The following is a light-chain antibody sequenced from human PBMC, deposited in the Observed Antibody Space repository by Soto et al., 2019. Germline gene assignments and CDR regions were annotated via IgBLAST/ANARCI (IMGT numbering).Light chain of an antibody. CDR3: QHYTSSPALT. Sequence: EIVLTQAPGTLSLSPRDRATLSCRASQTLINTYLAWYQQRPGLAPRLLIYDASTRAPGIPDRFSGSGSGTDFNLTISGLEPKGGAQYYCQHYTSSPALTFGGGTRVDIK. CDR2: DAS. CDR1: QTLINTY. V-gene: IGKV3-20*01. J-gene: IGKJ4*01.